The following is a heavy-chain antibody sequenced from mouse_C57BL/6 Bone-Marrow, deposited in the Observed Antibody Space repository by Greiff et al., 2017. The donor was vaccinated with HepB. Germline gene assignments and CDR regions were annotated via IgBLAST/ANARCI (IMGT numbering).Heavy chain of an antibody. CDR3: ARRSPYYYGSSYGY. J-gene: IGHJ2*01. CDR1: GYTFTNYW. CDR2: IYPGGGYT. D-gene: IGHD1-1*01. Sequence: QVQLQQSGAELVRPGPSVKMSCKASGYTFTNYWIGWAKQRPGHGLEWIGDIYPGGGYTNYNEKFKGKATLTADKSSRTAYMQFGSLTSEDSAIYCCARRSPYYYGSSYGYWGQGTTLTVSS. V-gene: IGHV1-63*01.